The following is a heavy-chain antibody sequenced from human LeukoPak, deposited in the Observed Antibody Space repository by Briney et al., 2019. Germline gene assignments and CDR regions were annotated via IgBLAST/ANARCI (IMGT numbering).Heavy chain of an antibody. CDR1: GGSISSGGYY. Sequence: SQTLSLTCTVSGGSISSGGYYWSWIRQPSGKGLEWIGYIYHSGSTYYNPSLKSRVTISVDRSKNQFSLKLSSVTAADTAVYYCVRGVGVRGYFDYWGQGTLVTVSS. J-gene: IGHJ4*02. D-gene: IGHD3-10*01. V-gene: IGHV4-30-2*01. CDR3: VRGVGVRGYFDY. CDR2: IYHSGST.